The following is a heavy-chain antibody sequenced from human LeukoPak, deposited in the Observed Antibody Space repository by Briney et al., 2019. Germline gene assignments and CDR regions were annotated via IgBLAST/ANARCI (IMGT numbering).Heavy chain of an antibody. J-gene: IGHJ4*02. CDR2: IYHSGST. Sequence: SETLSLTCSVSGASISSGDYYWTWIRQQPGKGLEWIGYIYHSGSTYYNPSLKSRLTISLDTSKNQFSLNLNSVTAADTAVYYCARKSGSNYFFDDRGQGTLVTVSS. V-gene: IGHV4-31*03. CDR1: GASISSGDYY. CDR3: ARKSGSNYFFDD. D-gene: IGHD6-13*01.